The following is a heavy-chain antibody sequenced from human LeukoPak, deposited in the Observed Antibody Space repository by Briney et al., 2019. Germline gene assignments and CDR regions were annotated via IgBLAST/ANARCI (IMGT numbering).Heavy chain of an antibody. CDR2: ISGGGGNT. J-gene: IGHJ3*02. V-gene: IGHV3-23*01. Sequence: TGGSLRLSCAASGFTFDDYGMSWVRQAPGKGLEWVSAISGGGGNTYYADSVKGRFTISRDNSKNTLYLQMNSLRAEDTAVYYCGKNRYSGSLSPFDIWGQGTMVTVSS. CDR1: GFTFDDYG. CDR3: GKNRYSGSLSPFDI. D-gene: IGHD1-26*01.